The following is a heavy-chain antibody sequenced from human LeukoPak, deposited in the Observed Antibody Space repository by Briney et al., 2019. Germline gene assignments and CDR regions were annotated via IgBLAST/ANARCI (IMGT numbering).Heavy chain of an antibody. J-gene: IGHJ4*02. V-gene: IGHV4-34*01. D-gene: IGHD3-22*01. CDR1: GGSFSGYY. CDR2: INHSGST. Sequence: PSETLSLTCAVYGGSFSGYYWSWIRQPPGRGLEWIGEINHSGSTNYNPSLKSRVTISVDTSKNQFSLKLSSVTAADTAVYYCAREGRFYYDSSGYYVGGLDYRGQGTLVTVSS. CDR3: AREGRFYYDSSGYYVGGLDY.